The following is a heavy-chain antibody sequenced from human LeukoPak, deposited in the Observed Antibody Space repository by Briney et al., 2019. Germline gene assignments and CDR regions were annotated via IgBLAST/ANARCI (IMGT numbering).Heavy chain of an antibody. J-gene: IGHJ5*02. Sequence: ASVKVSCKASGYTFTSYDINWVRQATGQGLEWMGWMNPNSGNTGYAQKFQGRVTMTRNTSISTAYMELSSLRAEDTAVYYYAKDRRMREWSIRLYNWFDPWGQGTLVTVSS. D-gene: IGHD3-3*01. CDR3: AKDRRMREWSIRLYNWFDP. CDR1: GYTFTSYD. CDR2: MNPNSGNT. V-gene: IGHV1-8*01.